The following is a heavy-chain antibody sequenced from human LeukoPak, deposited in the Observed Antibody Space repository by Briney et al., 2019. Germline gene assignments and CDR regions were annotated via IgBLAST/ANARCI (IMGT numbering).Heavy chain of an antibody. D-gene: IGHD5-24*01. CDR3: ARPLGAGLQSPFDY. Sequence: PSETLSLTCTVSGGSIFGYYFNWIRQPPGKGLEWIGYVYSNGITNYSPSFRSRGTISIATSRNQFSLRLRSVTAADTAVYYCARPLGAGLQSPFDYWGQGTLVTVSS. J-gene: IGHJ4*02. V-gene: IGHV4-4*08. CDR2: VYSNGIT. CDR1: GGSIFGYY.